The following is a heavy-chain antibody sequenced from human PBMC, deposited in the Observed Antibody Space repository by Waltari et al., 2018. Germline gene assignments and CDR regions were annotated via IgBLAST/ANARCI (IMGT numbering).Heavy chain of an antibody. J-gene: IGHJ4*02. Sequence: QVQLQQSGPGLVKPSQTLSLTCAISGDSVSTNSASWNWIRQSPSRGLEWLGRTYYRSRWYNDYAVAVKSRITISPDTSKNQFSLQLHAVTPDDTAVYYGARGYVDYILWWDHWGQGTLVTVSS. D-gene: IGHD4-17*01. CDR1: GDSVSTNSAS. CDR2: TYYRSRWYN. V-gene: IGHV6-1*01. CDR3: ARGYVDYILWWDH.